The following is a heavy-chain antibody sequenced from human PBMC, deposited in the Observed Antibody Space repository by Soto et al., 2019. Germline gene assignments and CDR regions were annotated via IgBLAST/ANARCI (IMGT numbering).Heavy chain of an antibody. Sequence: PGESLKISCKGSGYSFTSYWISWVRQMPGKGLEWMGRIDPSDSYTNYSPSFQGHVTMTRDTSISTAYMELSRLRSDDTAVYYCARDLRCSSSGRCYYYGMDVWGQGTTVTVSS. J-gene: IGHJ6*02. CDR2: IDPSDSYT. D-gene: IGHD6-13*01. CDR3: ARDLRCSSSGRCYYYGMDV. CDR1: GYSFTSYW. V-gene: IGHV5-10-1*01.